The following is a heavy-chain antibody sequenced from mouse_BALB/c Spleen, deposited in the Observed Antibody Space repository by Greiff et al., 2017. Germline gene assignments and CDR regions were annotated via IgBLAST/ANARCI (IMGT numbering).Heavy chain of an antibody. CDR1: GYSITSDYA. Sequence: EVKLQESGPGLVKPSQSLSLTCTVTGYSITSDYAWNWIRQFPGNKLEWMGYISYSGSTSYNPSLKSRISITRDTSKNQFFLQLNSVTTEDTATYYCALMGAYWGQGTLVTVSA. CDR3: ALMGAY. V-gene: IGHV3-2*02. CDR2: ISYSGST. D-gene: IGHD2-3*01. J-gene: IGHJ3*01.